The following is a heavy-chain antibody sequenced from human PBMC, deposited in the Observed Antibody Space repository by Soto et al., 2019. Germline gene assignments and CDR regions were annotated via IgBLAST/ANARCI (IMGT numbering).Heavy chain of an antibody. J-gene: IGHJ4*02. Sequence: VQLVQSGGEVRMPVASVKVSCKASGYTFTSHGFTWVRQSPGQGLEWMGWISIYNGNTHYAQKFKGRLTLTIDTSTSTTYMELGSLTSDDTAVYFCARSPMTPLRVDYWGQGTLVTVSS. CDR1: GYTFTSHG. CDR3: ARSPMTPLRVDY. D-gene: IGHD3-16*01. CDR2: ISIYNGNT. V-gene: IGHV1-18*04.